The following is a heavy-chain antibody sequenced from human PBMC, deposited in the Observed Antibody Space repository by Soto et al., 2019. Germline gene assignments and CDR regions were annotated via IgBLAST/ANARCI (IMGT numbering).Heavy chain of an antibody. Sequence: VASVKVSCKASGYTFTSYDINWVRQATGQGLEWMGWMNPNSGNTGYAQKFQGRVTMTRNTSISTAYMELSSLRSGDTAVYYCARGRAWTTAPSWYYYDSSGYQRLDYWGQGTLVTVSS. CDR2: MNPNSGNT. J-gene: IGHJ4*02. CDR3: ARGRAWTTAPSWYYYDSSGYQRLDY. D-gene: IGHD3-22*01. V-gene: IGHV1-8*01. CDR1: GYTFTSYD.